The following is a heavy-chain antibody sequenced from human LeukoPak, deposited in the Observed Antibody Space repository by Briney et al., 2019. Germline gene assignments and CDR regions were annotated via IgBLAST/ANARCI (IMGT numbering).Heavy chain of an antibody. CDR1: GFTFSSFG. V-gene: IGHV3-33*01. Sequence: PGGSLRLSCAASGFTFSSFGMHWVRQAPGKGLEWVALIWYDGSNKYYADSVKGRFTISRDNSKNTLYLHMESLRAEDTAIYYCARAMDVVAMISPFDYWGQGTLVTVSS. CDR3: ARAMDVVAMISPFDY. J-gene: IGHJ4*02. CDR2: IWYDGSNK. D-gene: IGHD5-12*01.